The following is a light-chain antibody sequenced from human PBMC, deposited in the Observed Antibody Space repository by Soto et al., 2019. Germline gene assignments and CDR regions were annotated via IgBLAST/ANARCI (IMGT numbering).Light chain of an antibody. Sequence: EIVMTQSPATMSVSPGESATLSCRASQSVSRDLAWYQQKPDQAPRLLIYGASSRATGIPDRFSGSGSGTDFTLTIYSLEPEDFAVYYCQQYGSSHITFGQGTLLEI. CDR1: QSVSRD. V-gene: IGKV3-20*01. CDR3: QQYGSSHIT. CDR2: GAS. J-gene: IGKJ5*01.